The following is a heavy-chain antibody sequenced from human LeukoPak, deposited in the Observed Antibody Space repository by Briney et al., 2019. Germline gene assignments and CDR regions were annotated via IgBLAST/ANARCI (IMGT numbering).Heavy chain of an antibody. Sequence: SETLSLTCTVSGGSISSGDYYWSWIRQPPGKGLEWIGYIYYSGSTYYNPSLKSRVTISVDTPKNQFSLKLSSVTAADTAVYYCAGDKRVVPATYYYYYMDVWGKGTTVTVSS. CDR2: IYYSGST. V-gene: IGHV4-30-4*08. D-gene: IGHD2-2*01. CDR3: AGDKRVVPATYYYYYMDV. J-gene: IGHJ6*03. CDR1: GGSISSGDYY.